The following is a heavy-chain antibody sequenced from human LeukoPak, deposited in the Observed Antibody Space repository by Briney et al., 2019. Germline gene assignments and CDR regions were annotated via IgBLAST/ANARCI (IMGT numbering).Heavy chain of an antibody. J-gene: IGHJ5*02. D-gene: IGHD6-13*01. CDR3: AKSEAAAGPNWFDP. CDR1: GFTFSSYA. V-gene: IGHV3-23*01. Sequence: GASLRLSCAASGFTFSSYAMSWVRQAPGKGLEWVSAISGSGGSTYYADSVKGRFTISRDNSKNTLYLQMNSLRAEDAAVYYCAKSEAAAGPNWFDPWGQGTLVTVSS. CDR2: ISGSGGST.